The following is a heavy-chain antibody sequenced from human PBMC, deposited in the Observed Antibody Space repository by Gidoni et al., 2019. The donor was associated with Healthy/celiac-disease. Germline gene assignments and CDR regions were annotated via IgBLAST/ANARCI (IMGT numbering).Heavy chain of an antibody. V-gene: IGHV3-15*01. CDR1: GFTFINAW. J-gene: IGHJ4*02. CDR2: IKSKTDGGTT. D-gene: IGHD6-19*01. Sequence: EVQLVESGGGLVKPGGSLILSCPAPGFTFINAWMSWVRQAPGKGLEWVGRIKSKTDGGTTDYAAPVKGRFTISRDDSKNTLYLQMNSLKTEDTAVYYCTTVSSGWKEGPVDYWGQGTLVTVSS. CDR3: TTVSSGWKEGPVDY.